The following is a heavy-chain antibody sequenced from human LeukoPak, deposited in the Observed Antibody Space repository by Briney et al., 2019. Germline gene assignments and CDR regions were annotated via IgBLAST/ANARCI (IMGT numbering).Heavy chain of an antibody. CDR3: ARGRLYGGNSYFDY. D-gene: IGHD4-23*01. J-gene: IGHJ4*02. CDR2: INPNSGGT. Sequence: ASVKVSCRASGYTFTDYYMHWVRQAPGQGLEWMGWINPNSGGTNYAQKFQGRVTMTRDTSISTAYMELSRLRSDDTAVYYCARGRLYGGNSYFDYWGQGTLVTVSS. CDR1: GYTFTDYY. V-gene: IGHV1-2*02.